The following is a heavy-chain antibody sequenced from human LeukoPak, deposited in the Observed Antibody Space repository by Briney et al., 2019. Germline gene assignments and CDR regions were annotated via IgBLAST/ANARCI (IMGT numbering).Heavy chain of an antibody. CDR2: IYSGGST. D-gene: IGHD4-11*01. CDR1: GFIVSSYY. J-gene: IGHJ6*02. Sequence: SGGSLRPSCAASGFIVSSYYMTWVRQAPGKGLEWVSVIYSGGSTYYADSVKGRVAISRDNSKNTVFLQMNSVRAEDTAVYYCARSYSNHLFGMDVWGQGTTVTVSS. CDR3: ARSYSNHLFGMDV. V-gene: IGHV3-66*01.